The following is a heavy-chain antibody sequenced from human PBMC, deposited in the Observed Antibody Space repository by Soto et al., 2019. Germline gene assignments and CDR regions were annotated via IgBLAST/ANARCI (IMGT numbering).Heavy chain of an antibody. CDR2: INSDGSST. CDR1: GFTFSSYW. D-gene: IGHD4-17*01. J-gene: IGHJ2*01. Sequence: EVQLVESGGGLVQPGGSLRLSCAASGFTFSSYWMHWVRQAPGKGLVWVSRINSDGSSTSYADSVKGRFTISRDNAKNTLYLQMSSLRAEDTAVYYCASGDDYGDYSSGWYFDLWGRGTLVTVSS. CDR3: ASGDDYGDYSSGWYFDL. V-gene: IGHV3-74*01.